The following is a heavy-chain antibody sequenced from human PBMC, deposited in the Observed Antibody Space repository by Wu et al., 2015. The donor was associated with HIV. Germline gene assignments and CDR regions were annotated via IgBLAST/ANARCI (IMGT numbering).Heavy chain of an antibody. V-gene: IGHV1-18*01. Sequence: QVQLVQSGAEVKKPGASVKVSCKTSGYRFSRYGITWVRQAPGQGLEWLGWITPYDDNAHYGQSLQGRVLMTTDTPPHTAYLELRGLRSDDTATYYCARNYYDHTGVPLELDYWGHGTLIIVPS. J-gene: IGHJ4*01. CDR2: ITPYDDNA. CDR1: GYRFSRYG. CDR3: ARNYYDHTGVPLELDY. D-gene: IGHD3-22*01.